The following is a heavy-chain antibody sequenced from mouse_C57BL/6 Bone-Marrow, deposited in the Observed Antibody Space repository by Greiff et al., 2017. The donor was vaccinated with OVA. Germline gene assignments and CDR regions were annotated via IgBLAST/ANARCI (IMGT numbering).Heavy chain of an antibody. CDR3: ARWGLRWYFDV. D-gene: IGHD2-4*01. J-gene: IGHJ1*03. CDR1: GYSITSGYY. CDR2: ISYDGSN. Sequence: EVKLQESGPGLVKPSQSLSLTCSVTGYSITSGYYWNWIRQFPGNKLEWMGYISYDGSNNYNPSLKNRISITRDTSKNQFFLKLNSVTTEDTATYYCARWGLRWYFDVWGTGTTVTVSS. V-gene: IGHV3-6*01.